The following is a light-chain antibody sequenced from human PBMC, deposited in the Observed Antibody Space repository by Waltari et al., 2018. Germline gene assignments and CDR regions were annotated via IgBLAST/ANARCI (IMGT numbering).Light chain of an antibody. J-gene: IGLJ3*02. CDR2: DVS. Sequence: QSGLTQPASVSGSPGQSITISCPGTRSDVGGYNSVSWYQQHPGKAPKLMIYDVSKRPSGVSNRFSGSKSGNTASLTISGLQAEDEADYYCSSYTSSSTFVFGGGTKMTVL. V-gene: IGLV2-14*01. CDR1: RSDVGGYNS. CDR3: SSYTSSSTFV.